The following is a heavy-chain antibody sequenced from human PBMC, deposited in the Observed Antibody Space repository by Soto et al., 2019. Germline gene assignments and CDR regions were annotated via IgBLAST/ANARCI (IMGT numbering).Heavy chain of an antibody. CDR2: IYYSGST. CDR1: GGSFSGYY. J-gene: IGHJ4*02. CDR3: ASFYSGSYNPFGY. D-gene: IGHD1-26*01. V-gene: IGHV4-30-4*08. Sequence: ASETLSLTCAVYGGSFSGYYLSWIRQPPGKGLEWIGYIYYSGSTYYNPSLKSRVTISVDTSKNQFSLKLSSVTAADTAVYYCASFYSGSYNPFGYWGQGTLVTVSS.